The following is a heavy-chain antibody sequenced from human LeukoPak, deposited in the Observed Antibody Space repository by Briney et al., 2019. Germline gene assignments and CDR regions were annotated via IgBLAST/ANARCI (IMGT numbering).Heavy chain of an antibody. D-gene: IGHD2-15*01. V-gene: IGHV4-59*01. J-gene: IGHJ6*02. CDR2: IYYSGST. CDR3: ARDKVVIAARYHYYYGLDV. CDR1: GGSISSYF. Sequence: SETLSLTCTVSGGSISSYFWSRIRQAPGKGLEWIGSIYYSGSTNYNPSLKSRVTISVDTSKNQFSLKLTSVTAADTAVYYCARDKVVIAARYHYYYGLDVWGQGTTVTVSS.